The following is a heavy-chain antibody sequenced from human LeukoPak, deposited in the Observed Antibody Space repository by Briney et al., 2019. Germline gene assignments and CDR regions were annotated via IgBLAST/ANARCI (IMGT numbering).Heavy chain of an antibody. CDR1: GYTFTSYD. D-gene: IGHD6-19*01. CDR3: AILSSGSNFDY. J-gene: IGHJ4*02. CDR2: MNPNSGNT. Sequence: GASVKVSCKASGYTFTSYDINWVRQATGQGLEWMGWMNPNSGNTSYAQKFQGWVTMTRDTSISTAYMELSRLRSDDTAVYYCAILSSGSNFDYWGQGTLVIVSS. V-gene: IGHV1-8*02.